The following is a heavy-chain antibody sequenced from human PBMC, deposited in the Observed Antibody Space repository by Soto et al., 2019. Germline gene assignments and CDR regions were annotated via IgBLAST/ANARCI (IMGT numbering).Heavy chain of an antibody. J-gene: IGHJ6*02. CDR3: ARNSGYDYDYGMDV. Sequence: QVQLVESGGGVVQPGRSLRLSCAASGFTFSSYAMHWVRQAPGTGLEWVAVISYDGSNKYYADSVKGRFTISRDNSKNTLNLQMNSLRAEDTAVYHCARNSGYDYDYGMDVWGQGTTVTVSS. V-gene: IGHV3-30-3*01. CDR1: GFTFSSYA. CDR2: ISYDGSNK. D-gene: IGHD5-12*01.